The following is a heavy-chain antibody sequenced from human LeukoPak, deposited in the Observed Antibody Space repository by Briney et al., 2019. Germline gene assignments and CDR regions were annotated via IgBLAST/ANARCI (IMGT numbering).Heavy chain of an antibody. Sequence: GGSLRLSCAASEFTFSSFGMHWVRQAPGKGLEWVSVIYSSGSTYYADSVKGRFTISRDNSKNTLYLQMNSLRAEDTAVYYCARDGYYYDSSGYPGAFDIWGQGTMVTVSS. J-gene: IGHJ3*02. CDR2: IYSSGST. CDR3: ARDGYYYDSSGYPGAFDI. CDR1: EFTFSSFG. V-gene: IGHV3-53*01. D-gene: IGHD3-22*01.